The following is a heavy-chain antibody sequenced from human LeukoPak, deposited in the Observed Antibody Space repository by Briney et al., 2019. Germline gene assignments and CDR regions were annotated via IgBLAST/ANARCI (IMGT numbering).Heavy chain of an antibody. CDR2: ISYDGSNK. D-gene: IGHD1-26*01. CDR1: GFSFSNYA. J-gene: IGHJ6*02. CDR3: ARLDSGSYTSQDGMDV. Sequence: GGSLRLSCSASGFSFSNYAMHWVRQAPGKGLEWVAVISYDGSNKYYADSVKGRFTISRDNSKNTLYLQMNSLRAEDTAVYYCARLDSGSYTSQDGMDVWGQGTTVTVSS. V-gene: IGHV3-30-3*01.